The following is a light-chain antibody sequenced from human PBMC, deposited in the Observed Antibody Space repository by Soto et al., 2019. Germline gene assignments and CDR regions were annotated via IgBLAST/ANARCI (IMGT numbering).Light chain of an antibody. CDR3: LSHTGSRTL. V-gene: IGLV2-14*01. Sequence: QSALTQPASVPGSLGHSITTSCTGARSDVGDYNYVSCYQEHPGQVPKLIIFEVTTRPSGVSDRFSGSRSGNTASLTISGLQAEDEADYYCLSHTGSRTLFGGGTKVTVL. CDR1: RSDVGDYNY. CDR2: EVT. J-gene: IGLJ3*02.